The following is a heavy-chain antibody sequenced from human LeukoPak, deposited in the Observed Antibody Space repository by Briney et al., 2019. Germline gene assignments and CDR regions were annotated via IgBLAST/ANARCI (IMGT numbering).Heavy chain of an antibody. J-gene: IGHJ6*03. Sequence: GGSLRLSCAASGFTFSSFVMHWVRQPTGQGLEWVSTIGTASDTYYPGSVEGRFTLSRDNAKNSLYLQMNSLTAGDTAVYYCARGPPSGKYYYMDVWGKGTTVTVSS. D-gene: IGHD6-19*01. CDR3: ARGPPSGKYYYMDV. CDR2: IGTASDT. V-gene: IGHV3-13*01. CDR1: GFTFSSFV.